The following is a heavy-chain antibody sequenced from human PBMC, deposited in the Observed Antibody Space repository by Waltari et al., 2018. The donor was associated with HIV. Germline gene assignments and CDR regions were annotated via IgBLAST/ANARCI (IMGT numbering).Heavy chain of an antibody. CDR2: IIPIFGTA. CDR1: GGTFSSYA. Sequence: QVQLVQSGAEVKKPGSSVKVSCKASGGTFSSYAISWVRQAPGTGLEWMGGIIPIFGTANYAQKFQGRVTITADESTSTAYMELSSLRSEDTAVFYCARSNIVVVPSASGGWFDPWGQGTLVTVSS. V-gene: IGHV1-69*01. CDR3: ARSNIVVVPSASGGWFDP. J-gene: IGHJ5*02. D-gene: IGHD2-2*01.